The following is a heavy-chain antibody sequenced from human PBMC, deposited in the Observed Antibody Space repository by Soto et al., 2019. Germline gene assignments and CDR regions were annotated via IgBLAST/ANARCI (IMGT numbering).Heavy chain of an antibody. CDR2: IIPIFGTA. CDR1: GGTFSSYA. Sequence: QVQLVQSGAEVKKPGSSVKVSCKASGGTFSSYAISWVRQAPGQGLEWMGGIIPIFGTANYAQKLQGRVTITADEYTSPAYMELSSLRSEDTAVYYCARDPNYYDSSGYGGMDVWGQGTTVTVSS. D-gene: IGHD3-22*01. CDR3: ARDPNYYDSSGYGGMDV. V-gene: IGHV1-69*01. J-gene: IGHJ6*02.